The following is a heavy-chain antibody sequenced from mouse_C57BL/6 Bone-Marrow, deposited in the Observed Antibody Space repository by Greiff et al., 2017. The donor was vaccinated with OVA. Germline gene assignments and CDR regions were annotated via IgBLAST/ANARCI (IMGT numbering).Heavy chain of an antibody. CDR1: GFTFTDYY. Sequence: EVKLVESGGGLVQPGGSLSLSCAASGFTFTDYYMSWVRQPPGKALEWLGFIRNKANGYTTEYSASVKGRFTTSRYNSQSILYLQMNALRAEDSATYSCARAYDYDGGYYFDYWGQGTTLTVSS. CDR2: IRNKANGYTT. CDR3: ARAYDYDGGYYFDY. D-gene: IGHD2-4*01. V-gene: IGHV7-3*01. J-gene: IGHJ2*01.